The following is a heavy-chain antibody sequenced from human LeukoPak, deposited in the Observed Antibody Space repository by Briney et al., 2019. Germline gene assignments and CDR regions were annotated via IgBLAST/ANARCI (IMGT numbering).Heavy chain of an antibody. CDR2: TKNRANSYTT. D-gene: IGHD3-10*01. CDR1: GFTFNEHY. Sequence: GGSLRLSCATSGFTFNEHYLGWVRQAPGKGLEWVGRTKNRANSYTTEYAASVKGRSTISRDDSKNSLRLQMNSLKTEDTAIYYCVASIISPSNYWGLGTLVTVSS. J-gene: IGHJ4*02. V-gene: IGHV3-72*01. CDR3: VASIISPSNY.